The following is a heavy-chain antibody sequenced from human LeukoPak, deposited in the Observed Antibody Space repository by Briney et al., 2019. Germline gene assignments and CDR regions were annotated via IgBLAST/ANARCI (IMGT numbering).Heavy chain of an antibody. D-gene: IGHD1-26*01. CDR3: ARDGSYSGSYNDY. V-gene: IGHV3-30*15. J-gene: IGHJ4*02. Sequence: PGRSLRLSCAASGFNFSSDAMHWVRQAPGKRLEWVAVISHDGSYKYYADSVKGRFTISRDKSKNTLYLQMSSLRAEDTAVYYCARDGSYSGSYNDYWGQGTLVTVSS. CDR2: ISHDGSYK. CDR1: GFNFSSDA.